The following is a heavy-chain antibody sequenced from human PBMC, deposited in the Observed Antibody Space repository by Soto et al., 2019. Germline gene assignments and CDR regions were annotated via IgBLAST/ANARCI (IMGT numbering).Heavy chain of an antibody. D-gene: IGHD6-19*01. CDR1: GGSINSSSYF. CDR3: ARHYSSGSRNWFDP. CDR2: IYYSGST. J-gene: IGHJ5*02. Sequence: SETLSLTCSVSGGSINSSSYFWGWVRQPPGQGLEWIGSIYYSGSTYYNSSLRSRVTISVDTSKNQFSLKLSSVTAADTAVFYCARHYSSGSRNWFDPWGQGTLVTVSS. V-gene: IGHV4-39*01.